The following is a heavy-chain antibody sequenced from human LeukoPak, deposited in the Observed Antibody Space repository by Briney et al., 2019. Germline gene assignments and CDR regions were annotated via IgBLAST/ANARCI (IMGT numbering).Heavy chain of an antibody. D-gene: IGHD2-15*01. CDR1: GGSISSSSYY. Sequence: SETLSLTCTVSGGSISSSSYYWGWIRQPPGKGLEWIGYIYYSGSTYYNPSLKSRVTISVDTSKNQFSLKLSSVTAADTAVYCCASFLGDYVDYWGQGTLVTVSS. CDR3: ASFLGDYVDY. V-gene: IGHV4-31*03. J-gene: IGHJ4*02. CDR2: IYYSGST.